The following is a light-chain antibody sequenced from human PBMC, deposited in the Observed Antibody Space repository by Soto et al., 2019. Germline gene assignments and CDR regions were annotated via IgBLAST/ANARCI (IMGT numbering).Light chain of an antibody. CDR3: SSYPSTSPTV. CDR2: DVS. Sequence: QSVLTQPASVSGSPGQSITISCTGTSSDVGGYNYVSWYQQHPGKAPKLMIYDVSNRPSVVSNRFSGSKSGNTASLTISALQAEDVTDYYCSSYPSTSPTVFATGTK. V-gene: IGLV2-14*01. CDR1: SSDVGGYNY. J-gene: IGLJ1*01.